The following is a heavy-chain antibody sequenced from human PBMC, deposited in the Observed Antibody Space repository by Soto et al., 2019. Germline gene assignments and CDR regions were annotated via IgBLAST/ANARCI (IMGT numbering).Heavy chain of an antibody. V-gene: IGHV3-30*18. CDR3: AKGEGSGWFLVDY. J-gene: IGHJ4*02. CDR2: ISYDGSNK. Sequence: QVQLVESGGGVVQPGRSLRLSCAASGFTFSSYGMHWVRQAPGKGLEWVAVISYDGSNKYYADSVKGRFTISRDNSKNTLYLRMNSLRAEDTAVYYCAKGEGSGWFLVDYWGQGTLVTVSS. CDR1: GFTFSSYG. D-gene: IGHD6-19*01.